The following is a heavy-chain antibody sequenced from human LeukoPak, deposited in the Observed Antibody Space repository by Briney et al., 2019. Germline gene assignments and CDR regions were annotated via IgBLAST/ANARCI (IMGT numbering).Heavy chain of an antibody. V-gene: IGHV4-34*01. Sequence: SETLSLTCAVYGGSFSGYYWSWIRQPPGKGLEWIGEINHSGSTNYNPSLKSRVTISVDTSKNQFSLKLSSVTAADTAVYYCARLFSYYGSGSRDHWGQGTLVTVSS. CDR3: ARLFSYYGSGSRDH. CDR1: GGSFSGYY. D-gene: IGHD3-10*01. CDR2: INHSGST. J-gene: IGHJ4*02.